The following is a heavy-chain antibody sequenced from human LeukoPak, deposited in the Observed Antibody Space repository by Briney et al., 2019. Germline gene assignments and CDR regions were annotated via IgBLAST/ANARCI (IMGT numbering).Heavy chain of an antibody. D-gene: IGHD6-6*01. CDR3: ARVAAEQLVTNPLYYYYYGMDV. CDR2: IIPIFGTA. Sequence: SVKVSCKASGGTFSSYAISWVRQAPGQGLEWMGGIIPIFGTANYAQKFQGRVTITADKSTSTAYMELSSLRSEDTAVYYCARVAAEQLVTNPLYYYYYGMDVWGQGTTVTVSS. CDR1: GGTFSSYA. V-gene: IGHV1-69*06. J-gene: IGHJ6*02.